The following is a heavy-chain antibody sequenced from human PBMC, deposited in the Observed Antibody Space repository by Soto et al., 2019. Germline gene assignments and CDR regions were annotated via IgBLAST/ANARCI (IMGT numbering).Heavy chain of an antibody. D-gene: IGHD3-3*01. V-gene: IGHV4-39*01. Sequence: SETLSLTCAVSGGSFSSSYYWGWLRQPPGKGLEWLGNIYYSGHTYYNPSLKSRFAMSVDTSKNQFSLTLTSVTAADTAVYYCARVAESLGVYGMDVWGQGTTVTVSS. CDR3: ARVAESLGVYGMDV. CDR2: IYYSGHT. J-gene: IGHJ6*02. CDR1: GGSFSSSYY.